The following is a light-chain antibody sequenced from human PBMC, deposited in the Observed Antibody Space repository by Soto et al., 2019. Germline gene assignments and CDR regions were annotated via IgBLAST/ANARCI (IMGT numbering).Light chain of an antibody. V-gene: IGKV1-5*03. Sequence: DIQMTQSPSTLSAFVGDRVTITCRASHSISNWVAWYQQKPGKAPHLLIYEASTLLTGVPSRFSGRGCVTDFNLTIRGLQPDDSATSFCQPSQAYTPLTFGRGTRVQIK. J-gene: IGKJ4*01. CDR1: HSISNW. CDR3: QPSQAYTPLT. CDR2: EAS.